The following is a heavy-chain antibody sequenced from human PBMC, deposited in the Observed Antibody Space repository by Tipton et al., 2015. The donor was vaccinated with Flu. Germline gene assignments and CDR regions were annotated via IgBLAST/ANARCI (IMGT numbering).Heavy chain of an antibody. V-gene: IGHV4-38-2*02. CDR1: GDSISSDYY. D-gene: IGHD2-2*01. J-gene: IGHJ6*02. CDR2: IFRTGST. CDR3: ARGAAAPPVYNYYGMDV. Sequence: TLSLTCTISGDSISSDYYWGWIRQPPGKGLEWIGNIFRTGSTYRNSSLKSRATISIDKSKNQFSLRVFSVTAADTAVYYCARGAAAPPVYNYYGMDVWGQGTAVTVSS.